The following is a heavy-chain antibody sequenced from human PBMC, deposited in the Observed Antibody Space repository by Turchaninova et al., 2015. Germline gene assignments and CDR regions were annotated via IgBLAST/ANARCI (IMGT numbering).Heavy chain of an antibody. V-gene: IGHV1-2*02. J-gene: IGHJ4*02. D-gene: IGHD1-26*01. CDR2: INPKSGGT. CDR1: GYTFTGYF. CDR3: ARQLSGSCDY. Sequence: QVQLVQSGAGGKKPGASVKVSCRTFGYTFTGYFVHLVRQATGPGLEGVGWINPKSGGTTYAQKFQGRVTMTRDTSISTAYMELSRLRSDDTAVYYCARQLSGSCDYWGQGTLVTVSS.